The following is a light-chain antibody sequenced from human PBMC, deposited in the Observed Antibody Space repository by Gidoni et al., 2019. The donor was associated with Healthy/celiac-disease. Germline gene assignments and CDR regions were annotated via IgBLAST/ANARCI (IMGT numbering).Light chain of an antibody. CDR2: KAS. CDR3: QQYNSYSLLT. CDR1: QSISSW. Sequence: DIQITLPPSTLSASVGDRVTITCRASQSISSWLAWYKQKPGKAPKLLIYKASSLESGVPSRFSGSGSGTEFTLTISSLQPDDFATYYCQQYNSYSLLTFGGGTKVEIK. V-gene: IGKV1-5*03. J-gene: IGKJ4*01.